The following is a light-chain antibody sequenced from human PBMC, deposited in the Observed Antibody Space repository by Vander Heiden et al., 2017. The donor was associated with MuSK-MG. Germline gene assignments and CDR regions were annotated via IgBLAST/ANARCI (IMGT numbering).Light chain of an antibody. CDR1: QSISSY. CDR2: AAS. J-gene: IGKJ3*01. CDR3: QQSDSTPLT. Sequence: DIQMTQSPSSLSASVGDRVTITCRASQSISSYLNWYQQKPGKAPKLLIYAASSLQSGVPSRFSGSGSGTDFTLTISSLQPEDFATYYCQQSDSTPLTFGRGTKVDIK. V-gene: IGKV1-39*01.